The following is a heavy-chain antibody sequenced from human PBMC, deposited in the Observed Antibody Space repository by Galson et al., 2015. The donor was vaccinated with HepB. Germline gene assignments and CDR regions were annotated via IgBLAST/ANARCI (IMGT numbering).Heavy chain of an antibody. J-gene: IGHJ2*01. CDR2: IYPGDSDT. CDR3: VRRCGGDCYALDSSYWYFDV. V-gene: IGHV5-51*03. Sequence: QSGAEVKKPGESLKISCKGSGYTFTSYWIAWVRQMPGKGLEWMGIIYPGDSDTRYSPSFQGQVTISVDKSISTAYLQWSSLKASDTAMYYCVRRCGGDCYALDSSYWYFDVWGRGTLVTVSS. D-gene: IGHD2-21*01. CDR1: GYTFTSYW.